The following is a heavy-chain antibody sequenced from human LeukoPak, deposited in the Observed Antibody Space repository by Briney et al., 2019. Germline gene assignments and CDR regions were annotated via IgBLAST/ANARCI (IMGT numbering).Heavy chain of an antibody. D-gene: IGHD6-19*01. V-gene: IGHV4-61*02. CDR2: IYASGST. J-gene: IGHJ4*02. CDR3: ASEGLAVAGNFLY. CDR1: GVSIGSSTFY. Sequence: ASETLSLTCTVSGVSIGSSTFYWSWIRQPAGKGPEWIGRIYASGSTNYNPSLKSRVTISVDTSENQFSLNLRSVTAADTAVCYCASEGLAVAGNFLYWGQGALVTVSS.